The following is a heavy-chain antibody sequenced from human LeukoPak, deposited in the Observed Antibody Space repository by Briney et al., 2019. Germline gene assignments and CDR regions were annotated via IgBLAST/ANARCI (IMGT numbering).Heavy chain of an antibody. V-gene: IGHV3-23*01. Sequence: GGSLRLSCAASGFTFSSYTMHWVRQAPGKGLEWVSAIGGSGGSTYYADSVKGRFTISRDSSKNTLYLQMNRLRGEDRAVYYCAKDYPLDYWGQGTLVTVSS. CDR2: IGGSGGST. CDR1: GFTFSSYT. J-gene: IGHJ4*02. CDR3: AKDYPLDY.